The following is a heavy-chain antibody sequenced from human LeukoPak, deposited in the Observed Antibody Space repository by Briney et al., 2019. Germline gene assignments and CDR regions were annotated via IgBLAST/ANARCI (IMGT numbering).Heavy chain of an antibody. Sequence: SETLSLSCTVSGGSITSGGYYWSWIRQRPGKGLEWIGYIYKTGSTYYNPSLKSRVTMSVDTSRNQFSLKLNSVTAADTAVYYCARDVLRWGQGTLVTVSS. CDR2: IYKTGST. V-gene: IGHV4-31*03. CDR3: ARDVLR. J-gene: IGHJ4*02. CDR1: GGSITSGGYY.